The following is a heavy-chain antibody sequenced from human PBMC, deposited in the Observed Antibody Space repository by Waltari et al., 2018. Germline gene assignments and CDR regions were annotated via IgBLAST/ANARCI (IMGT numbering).Heavy chain of an antibody. Sequence: EVQLVESGGGLVKPGGSLRLSCAASGFTFSSYSMNWVRQAPGKGLEWVSSSSSSSSYIYYADSVKGRFTISRDNAKNSLYLQMNSLRAEDTAVYYCARDSAAGTLAFDYWGQGTLVTVSS. CDR1: GFTFSSYS. J-gene: IGHJ4*02. CDR2: SSSSSSYI. V-gene: IGHV3-21*01. CDR3: ARDSAAGTLAFDY. D-gene: IGHD6-13*01.